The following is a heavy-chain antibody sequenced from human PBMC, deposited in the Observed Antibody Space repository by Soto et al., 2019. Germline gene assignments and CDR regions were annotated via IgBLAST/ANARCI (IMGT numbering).Heavy chain of an antibody. V-gene: IGHV3-7*05. CDR1: GFTFCSYW. J-gene: IGHJ4*02. Sequence: GGSLRLSCAASGFTFCSYWMSWVRQAPGKGLECVANIKEDGSEKYYVDSVKGRFTISRDNAKKSLYLQMNSLRAEDTAVYYCARDSYYYDSSGYLDYWGQGTLVTVSS. CDR3: ARDSYYYDSSGYLDY. D-gene: IGHD3-22*01. CDR2: IKEDGSEK.